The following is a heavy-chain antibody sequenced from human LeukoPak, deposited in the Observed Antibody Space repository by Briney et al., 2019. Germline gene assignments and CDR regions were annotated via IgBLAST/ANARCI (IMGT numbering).Heavy chain of an antibody. CDR2: ISGSGGDI. Sequence: GGSLRLSCAASGLSFSSFEMTWVRQAPGKGLEWVSYISGSGGDIFYADSVKGRFTISRDNAKNSLYLQMNSLRAEDAAVYYCAKDRIPDGRYSIDYWGQGTLVTVSS. D-gene: IGHD3-16*02. CDR3: AKDRIPDGRYSIDY. J-gene: IGHJ4*02. V-gene: IGHV3-48*03. CDR1: GLSFSSFE.